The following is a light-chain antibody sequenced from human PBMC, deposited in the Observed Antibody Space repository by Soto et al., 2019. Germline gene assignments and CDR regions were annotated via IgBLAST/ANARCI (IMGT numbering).Light chain of an antibody. Sequence: EILMTQSPVTVSVSPGERATLSCRASQSVSSNLAWYQQKPGQAPSLLIYGAFTRATGIPARFSGTGSGTEFTLTISSLQSEDFALYYCQQYNDWPLTFGQGTKVDIK. CDR3: QQYNDWPLT. CDR1: QSVSSN. J-gene: IGKJ1*01. V-gene: IGKV3-15*01. CDR2: GAF.